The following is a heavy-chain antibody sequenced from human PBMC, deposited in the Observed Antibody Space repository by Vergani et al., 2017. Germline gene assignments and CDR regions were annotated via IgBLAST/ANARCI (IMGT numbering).Heavy chain of an antibody. CDR1: GGSFSGYY. J-gene: IGHJ4*02. CDR2: INHSGST. Sequence: QVQLQQWGAGLLKPSETLSLTCAVYGGSFSGYYWSWIRQPPGKGLERIGEINHSGSTNYNPSLKSRVTISVDTSKNQFSLKLSSVTAADTAVYYCARAGYKYLTTDFPDYWGQGTLVTVSS. D-gene: IGHD4/OR15-4a*01. V-gene: IGHV4-34*01. CDR3: ARAGYKYLTTDFPDY.